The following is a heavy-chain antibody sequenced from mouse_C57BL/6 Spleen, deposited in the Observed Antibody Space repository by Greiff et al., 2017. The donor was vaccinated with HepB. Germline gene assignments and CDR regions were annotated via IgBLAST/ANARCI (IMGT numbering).Heavy chain of an antibody. J-gene: IGHJ4*01. V-gene: IGHV5-6*01. CDR2: ISSGGSYT. D-gene: IGHD2-3*01. CDR3: ARVYDYSAMDY. Sequence: EVQRVESGGDLVKPGGSLKLSCAASGFTFSSYGMSWVRQTPDKRLEWVATISSGGSYTYYPDSVKGRFTISRDNAKNTLYLQMSSLKSADTAMYYCARVYDYSAMDYWGQGTSVTVSS. CDR1: GFTFSSYG.